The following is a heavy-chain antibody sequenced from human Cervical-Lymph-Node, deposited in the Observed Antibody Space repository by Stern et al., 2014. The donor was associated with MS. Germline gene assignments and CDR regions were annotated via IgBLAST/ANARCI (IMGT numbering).Heavy chain of an antibody. D-gene: IGHD3-22*01. Sequence: VQLVESGGGLVKPGGSLRLSCAASGFTFSTYTMNWVRQAPGKGLEWVSSISSAGTFTYYADSLKGLFPISRANYKSSLYLQMSSLRAEDTAGYYCAREARSHYSETKDSWGQGTLVSVSS. CDR2: ISSAGTFT. V-gene: IGHV3-21*01. CDR1: GFTFSTYT. J-gene: IGHJ4*02. CDR3: AREARSHYSETKDS.